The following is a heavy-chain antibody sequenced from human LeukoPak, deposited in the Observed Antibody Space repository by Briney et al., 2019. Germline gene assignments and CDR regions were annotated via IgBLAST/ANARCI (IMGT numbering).Heavy chain of an antibody. D-gene: IGHD2-21*02. J-gene: IGHJ4*02. CDR1: GFTFSTYG. V-gene: IGHV3-33*01. CDR2: VWYDGSNI. CDR3: ARDGDAPMTDFDY. Sequence: PGGSLRLSCAASGFTFSTYGMHWVRQAPGKGLEWVAVVWYDGSNIHYVDSVKGRFTISRDNSKSTLYLQMNSLTAEDTAVYYCARDGDAPMTDFDYWGQGTLVTVSS.